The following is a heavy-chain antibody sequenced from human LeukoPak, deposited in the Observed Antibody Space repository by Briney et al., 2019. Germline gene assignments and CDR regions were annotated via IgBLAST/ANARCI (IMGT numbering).Heavy chain of an antibody. D-gene: IGHD3-3*01. CDR2: INHSGST. J-gene: IGHJ4*02. CDR1: GGSFSGYY. CDR3: ARGKSYYDF. Sequence: PSETLSLICAVYGGSFSGYYWSWIRQPPGKGLEWIGEINHSGSTNYNPSLKSRVTISVDTSKNQFSLKLSSVTAADTAVYYCARGKSYYDFWGQGTLVTVSS. V-gene: IGHV4-34*01.